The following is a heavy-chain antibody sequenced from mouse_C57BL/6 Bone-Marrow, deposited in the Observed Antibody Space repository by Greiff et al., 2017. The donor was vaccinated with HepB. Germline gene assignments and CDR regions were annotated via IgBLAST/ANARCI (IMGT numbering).Heavy chain of an antibody. CDR3: ARLLYYRNY. J-gene: IGHJ2*01. V-gene: IGHV1-59*01. D-gene: IGHD2-12*01. CDR1: GYTFTSYW. CDR2: IDPSDSYT. Sequence: VQLQQSGAELVRPGTSVKLSCKASGYTFTSYWMHWVKQRPGQGLEWIGVIDPSDSYTNYNQKFKGKATLTVDTSSSTAYMQLSSLTSEDSAVYYCARLLYYRNYWGQGTTLKVSS.